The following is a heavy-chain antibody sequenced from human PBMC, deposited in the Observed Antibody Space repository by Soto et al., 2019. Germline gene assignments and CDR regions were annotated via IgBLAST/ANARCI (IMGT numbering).Heavy chain of an antibody. CDR2: ISGSGDTT. CDR1: GFTFSSYA. Sequence: EVQVLESGGGLVQPGGSLRLSCAVSGFTFSSYAMNWVRQAPGKGLEWVSGISGSGDTTDYADSVKGRFTISRYNSKTALYLEMHSRRAEATAVYYCAKNWGRSALKLGHHDAFGVWGQGTMVTGSS. CDR3: AKNWGRSALKLGHHDAFGV. J-gene: IGHJ3*01. D-gene: IGHD3-16*01. V-gene: IGHV3-23*01.